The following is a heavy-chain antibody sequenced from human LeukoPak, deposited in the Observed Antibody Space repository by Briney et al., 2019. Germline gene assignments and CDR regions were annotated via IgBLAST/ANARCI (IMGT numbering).Heavy chain of an antibody. CDR1: GFTFSSYE. CDR2: ISSSGSTI. J-gene: IGHJ4*02. CDR3: ARDAYSSGLLGLD. Sequence: GGSLRLSCAASGFTFSSYEMNWFRQASGKGLEWVSYISSSGSTIYYADSVKGRFTISRDNAKNSPYLQMHRLRAEDTAVYYCARDAYSSGLLGLDWGQGTLVTVSS. D-gene: IGHD6-19*01. V-gene: IGHV3-48*03.